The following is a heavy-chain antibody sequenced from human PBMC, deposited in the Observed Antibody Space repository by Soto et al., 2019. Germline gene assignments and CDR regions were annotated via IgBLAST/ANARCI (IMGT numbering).Heavy chain of an antibody. CDR2: IYPGDSDT. CDR1: GYSFTSYW. CDR3: ERVLCSGGSCYPYYFDY. J-gene: IGHJ4*02. Sequence: GESLKISCKGSGYSFTSYWIGWVRQMPGKGLEWMGIIYPGDSDTRYSPSFQGQVTISADKSISTAYLQWSSLKASDTAMYYCERVLCSGGSCYPYYFDYWGQGTLVTVS. V-gene: IGHV5-51*01. D-gene: IGHD2-15*01.